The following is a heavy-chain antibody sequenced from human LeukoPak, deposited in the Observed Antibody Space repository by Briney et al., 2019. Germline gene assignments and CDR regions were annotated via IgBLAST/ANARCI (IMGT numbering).Heavy chain of an antibody. D-gene: IGHD3-22*01. Sequence: SVKVSCKASGGTFSSYAIGWVRQAPGQGLEWMGGIIPIFGTANYAQKFQGRVTITADKSTSTAYMELSSLRSEDTAVYYCARIWTYDSSGRDGAFDIWGQGTMVTVSS. CDR1: GGTFSSYA. CDR3: ARIWTYDSSGRDGAFDI. CDR2: IIPIFGTA. V-gene: IGHV1-69*06. J-gene: IGHJ3*02.